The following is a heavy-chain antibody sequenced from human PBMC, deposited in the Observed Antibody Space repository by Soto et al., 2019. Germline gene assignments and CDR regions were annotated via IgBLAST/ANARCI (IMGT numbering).Heavy chain of an antibody. CDR2: ISAYNGNT. CDR3: ARGVVVPAAMVLGWFDP. V-gene: IGHV1-18*01. D-gene: IGHD2-2*01. J-gene: IGHJ5*02. CDR1: GYTFTSYG. Sequence: GASVKVSXKASGYTFTSYGISWVRQAPGQGLEWMGWISAYNGNTNYAQKLQGRVTMTTDTSTSTAYMELRSLRSDDTAVYYCARGVVVPAAMVLGWFDPWGQGTLVTVSS.